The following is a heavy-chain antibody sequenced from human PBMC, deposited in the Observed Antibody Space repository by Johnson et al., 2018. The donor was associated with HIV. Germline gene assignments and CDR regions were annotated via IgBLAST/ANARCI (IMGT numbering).Heavy chain of an antibody. D-gene: IGHD1-26*01. V-gene: IGHV3-66*02. CDR1: GFAVRSNY. J-gene: IGHJ3*02. CDR2: IYSGGTT. CDR3: ARGSGGIVGAQDS. Sequence: VQLVESGGGLVQPGGSLRLSCAASGFAVRSNYMSWVRQAPGKGLEWVSVIYSGGTTYNADSVKGRFTISRDNSKNTLYLQMNSLRADDTAVYYCARGSGGIVGAQDSWGQGTMVTVSS.